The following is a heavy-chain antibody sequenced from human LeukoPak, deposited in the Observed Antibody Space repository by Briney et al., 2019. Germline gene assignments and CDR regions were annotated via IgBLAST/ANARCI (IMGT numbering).Heavy chain of an antibody. V-gene: IGHV3-21*01. CDR3: AREVTTGHYYIDY. CDR2: ISSSSSHI. CDR1: GFTFSTYS. Sequence: GGSLRLSCAASGFTFSTYSMNWVRQAPGTGLEWVSSISSSSSHIYYADSVKGRFTISRDNAKNSLYLQMNSLRAEDTAVYYCAREVTTGHYYIDYWGQGTLVTVSS. D-gene: IGHD1-14*01. J-gene: IGHJ4*02.